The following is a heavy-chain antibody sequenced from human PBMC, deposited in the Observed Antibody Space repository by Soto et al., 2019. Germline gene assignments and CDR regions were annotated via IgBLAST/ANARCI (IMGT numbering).Heavy chain of an antibody. J-gene: IGHJ5*02. D-gene: IGHD3-16*01. CDR2: IESDGDA. Sequence: GGSLRVSCTASCFTFSSHDMHWVRQVTGKGLEWVSGIESDGDAKYLASVKGRFSISRENAKNSLHLQMNSLRAEDTAVYYCARGGIEGVTWNWFDTWGQGTLVTV. CDR1: CFTFSSHD. V-gene: IGHV3-13*01. CDR3: ARGGIEGVTWNWFDT.